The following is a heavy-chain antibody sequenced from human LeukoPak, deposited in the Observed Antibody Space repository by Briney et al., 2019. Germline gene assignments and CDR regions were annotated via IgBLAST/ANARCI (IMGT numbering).Heavy chain of an antibody. D-gene: IGHD2-2*01. CDR1: GFRLSDYD. Sequence: GGSLRLSCAASGFRLSDYDMNWVRQAPGKGLEWVSSVSTGSRYIYYAYSVKGRFTISRDDAKNSLYLQMDYLRAEDTAVYYCARADCSGSTCYLRRSWFDPWGQGTLVTVSS. V-gene: IGHV3-21*01. J-gene: IGHJ5*02. CDR3: ARADCSGSTCYLRRSWFDP. CDR2: VSTGSRYI.